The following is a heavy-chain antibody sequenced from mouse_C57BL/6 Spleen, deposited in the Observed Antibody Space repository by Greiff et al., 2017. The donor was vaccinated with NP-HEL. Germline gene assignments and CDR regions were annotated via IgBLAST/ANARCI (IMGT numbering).Heavy chain of an antibody. V-gene: IGHV1-85*01. CDR2: IYPRDGST. CDR3: ARRDYGKGFAY. J-gene: IGHJ3*01. CDR1: GYTFTSYD. D-gene: IGHD1-1*01. Sequence: QVQLQQSGPELVKPGASVKLSCKASGYTFTSYDINWVKQRPGQGLERIGWIYPRDGSTKYNEKFKGKATLTVDTSSSTAYMELHSLTSEDSEVYFCARRDYGKGFAYWGQGTLVTVSA.